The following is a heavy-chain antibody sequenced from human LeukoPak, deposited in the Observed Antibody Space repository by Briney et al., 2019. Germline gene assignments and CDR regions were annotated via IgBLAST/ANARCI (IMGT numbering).Heavy chain of an antibody. J-gene: IGHJ6*03. Sequence: GGSLRLSCAASGFTFSSYGMHWVRQAPGKGLEWVAVISYDGSNKYYVDSVKGRFTISRDNAKNSLYLQMNSLRAEDTAVYYCARELDCSSTSCYAHYYYYYMDVWGKGTTVTISS. CDR2: ISYDGSNK. CDR1: GFTFSSYG. V-gene: IGHV3-30*03. CDR3: ARELDCSSTSCYAHYYYYYMDV. D-gene: IGHD2-2*01.